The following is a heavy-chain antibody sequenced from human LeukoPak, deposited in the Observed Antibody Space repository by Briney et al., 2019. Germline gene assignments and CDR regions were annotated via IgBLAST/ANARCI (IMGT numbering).Heavy chain of an antibody. D-gene: IGHD1-26*01. CDR2: IYHSGST. CDR1: GYSISSGYY. V-gene: IGHV4-38-2*02. CDR3: ARWAVGATFDY. Sequence: SETLSLTCTVSGYSISSGYYWGWIRQPPGKGLEWIGSIYHSGSTYYNPSLKSRVTISVDTSKNQFSLKLSSVTAADTAVYYCARWAVGATFDYWGQGTLVTVSS. J-gene: IGHJ4*02.